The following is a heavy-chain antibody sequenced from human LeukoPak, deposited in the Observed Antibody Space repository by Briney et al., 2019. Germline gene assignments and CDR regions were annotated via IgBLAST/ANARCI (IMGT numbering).Heavy chain of an antibody. J-gene: IGHJ4*02. Sequence: GGSLRLSCTASGFTFGDYAMSWVRQAPGKGLEWVGFIRSKAYGGTTEYAASVKGRFTISRDDSESIAYLQMNSLKTEDTAVYYCTRGGKYYYYWGQGTLVTVSS. CDR2: IRSKAYGGTT. D-gene: IGHD3-10*01. CDR3: TRGGKYYYY. CDR1: GFTFGDYA. V-gene: IGHV3-49*04.